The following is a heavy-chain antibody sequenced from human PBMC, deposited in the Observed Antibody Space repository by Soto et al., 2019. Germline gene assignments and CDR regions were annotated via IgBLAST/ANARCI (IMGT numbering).Heavy chain of an antibody. CDR2: IYYNGTT. D-gene: IGHD6-6*01. J-gene: IGHJ6*03. CDR1: GGSVSSYH. CDR3: AREFFWRSSSSPTYYYYLDV. V-gene: IGHV4-59*02. Sequence: VQLQESGEGLVKPSETLSLTCTVSGGSVSSYHWTWIRQSPGKELEWIGYIYYNGTTDYNPSLKSRVTISVSTSKRQFSLRLTSVTAADTAVYYCAREFFWRSSSSPTYYYYLDVWGKGTTVTVSS.